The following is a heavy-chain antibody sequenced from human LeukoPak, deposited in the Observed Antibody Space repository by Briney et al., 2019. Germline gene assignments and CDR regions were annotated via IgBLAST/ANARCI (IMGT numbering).Heavy chain of an antibody. D-gene: IGHD1-26*01. CDR2: INSDGSVT. CDR1: GFTFTNYW. V-gene: IGHV3-74*01. J-gene: IGHJ4*02. CDR3: ARDRGALDS. Sequence: QPGGSLRLSCAASGFTFTNYWIHWVRQAPGEGLVWVPRINSDGSVTRYADSVKGRFTISRDNAKNTVFLQMNSLKTEDTAVYYCARDRGALDSWGQGTLVTVSS.